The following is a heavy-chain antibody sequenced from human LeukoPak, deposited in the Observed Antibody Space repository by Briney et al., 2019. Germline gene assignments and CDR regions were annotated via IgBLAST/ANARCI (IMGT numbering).Heavy chain of an antibody. Sequence: GSLRLSCAASGFTFSSYAMHWIRQPPGKGLEWIGYISNSGSINYNPSLKSRVTISLDTSKTQFSLRLSSVTAADTAVYYCARDSRSSSWPFYYGIDVWGKGTTVTVSS. CDR2: ISNSGSI. J-gene: IGHJ6*04. CDR1: GFTFSSYA. V-gene: IGHV4-59*01. CDR3: ARDSRSSSWPFYYGIDV. D-gene: IGHD6-13*01.